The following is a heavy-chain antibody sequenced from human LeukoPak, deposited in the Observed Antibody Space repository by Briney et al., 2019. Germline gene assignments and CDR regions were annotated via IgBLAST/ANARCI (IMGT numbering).Heavy chain of an antibody. CDR1: GFTFSDSY. D-gene: IGHD6-13*01. V-gene: IGHV3-11*04. J-gene: IGHJ2*01. Sequence: GGSLRLSCAASGFTFSDSYMSWIRQAPGKGLEWLSYISGSGSDISYADSVKGRITISRDNAKNSLYLQMNSLRAEDTAVYYCARDVRGAAGTSDWYFDLWGRGTLVTVSS. CDR2: ISGSGSDI. CDR3: ARDVRGAAGTSDWYFDL.